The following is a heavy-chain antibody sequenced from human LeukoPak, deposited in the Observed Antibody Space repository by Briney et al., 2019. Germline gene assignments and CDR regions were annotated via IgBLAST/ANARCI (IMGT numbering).Heavy chain of an antibody. V-gene: IGHV3-30-3*01. CDR2: ISYDGSNK. CDR3: ARPGRGGPRYYYGSGSYGVDY. Sequence: GGSLRLSCAASGFTFSSYAMHWVRQAPGKGLEWVAVISYDGSNKYYADSVKGRFTISRDNSKNTLYLQMNSLRAEDTAVYYCARPGRGGPRYYYGSGSYGVDYWGQGTLVAVSS. CDR1: GFTFSSYA. J-gene: IGHJ4*02. D-gene: IGHD3-10*01.